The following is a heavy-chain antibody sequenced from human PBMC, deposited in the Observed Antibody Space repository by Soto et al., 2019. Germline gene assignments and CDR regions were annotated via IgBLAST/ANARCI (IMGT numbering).Heavy chain of an antibody. V-gene: IGHV1-8*01. J-gene: IGHJ5*02. CDR3: ARMATFGSLNWFDL. CDR1: VYMFTNND. Sequence: XSVKVSCKASVYMFTNNDASWVRQATGQGLEWMGWMNPGSGDTGYAQKFQGRVTMTRDISIATAYMELSSLRSDDTAIYFCARMATFGSLNWFDLWRQGPQFTVSS. CDR2: MNPGSGDT. D-gene: IGHD3-16*01.